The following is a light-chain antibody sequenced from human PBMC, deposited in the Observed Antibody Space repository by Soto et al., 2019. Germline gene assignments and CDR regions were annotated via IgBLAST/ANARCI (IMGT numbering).Light chain of an antibody. CDR2: GAS. V-gene: IGKV1-12*01. CDR1: QGISRW. CDR3: QQSNNLPLT. Sequence: DIQLTQSPSFVSAPVGDRGTIACRESQGISRWLAWYQQRPGKAPELLIYGASSLHSGVPARFSGSGSGTDFTLTISSLQPEDFATYYCQQSNNLPLTFGQGTRLEIK. J-gene: IGKJ5*01.